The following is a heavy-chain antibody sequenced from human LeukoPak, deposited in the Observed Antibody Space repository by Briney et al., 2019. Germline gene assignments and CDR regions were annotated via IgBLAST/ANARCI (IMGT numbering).Heavy chain of an antibody. D-gene: IGHD2-2*01. CDR3: ARDLYCSRTSCYAPSFDY. J-gene: IGHJ4*02. CDR2: IGYDGTNE. Sequence: GRSLRLSCAASGFTFSSYGMHWVRQAPGKGLEWVALIGYDGTNEYYADSVKGRFTISRDNSKNTLYLQMKSLRAEDTAVYYCARDLYCSRTSCYAPSFDYWGQGTLVTVSS. CDR1: GFTFSSYG. V-gene: IGHV3-33*01.